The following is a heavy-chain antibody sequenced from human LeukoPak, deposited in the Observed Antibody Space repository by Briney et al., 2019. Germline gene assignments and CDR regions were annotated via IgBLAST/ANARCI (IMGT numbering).Heavy chain of an antibody. Sequence: GGSLRLSCAASGFSFSNFAMHWVRQAPGKGLEWVAVTSYDGSHKYYADSVKGRFTISRDNSKNTLYPQMNSLRAEDTAVYYCAKGSVTMVRGVIIEVDYYYYYMDVWGKGTTVTISS. J-gene: IGHJ6*03. CDR2: TSYDGSHK. CDR1: GFSFSNFA. D-gene: IGHD3-10*01. V-gene: IGHV3-30*04. CDR3: AKGSVTMVRGVIIEVDYYYYYMDV.